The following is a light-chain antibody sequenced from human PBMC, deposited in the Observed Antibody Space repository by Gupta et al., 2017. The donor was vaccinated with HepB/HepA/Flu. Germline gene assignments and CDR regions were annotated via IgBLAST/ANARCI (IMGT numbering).Light chain of an antibody. CDR2: DAS. CDR3: QQSDWLPYT. V-gene: IGKV1-33*01. CDR1: QDISNN. J-gene: IGKJ2*01. Sequence: DIQMTQSPSSLSASVGDRVTITCQASQDISNNLNWYQQKPGKAPKVMIYDASNLKTGVPSRFSGSGSGTDFTFTISSLQPEDFATYYYQQSDWLPYTFGQGTKLEIK.